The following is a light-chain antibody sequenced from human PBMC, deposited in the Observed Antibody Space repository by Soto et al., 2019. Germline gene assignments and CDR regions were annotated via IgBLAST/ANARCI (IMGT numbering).Light chain of an antibody. J-gene: IGKJ2*03. Sequence: EVVLAQTPALLSSSPGERVTLSCGASQSVDSTSMAWYQHKPGLAPRLLVYGASRRATGIPDRFSGSGSVTAFTLTISRLEPEDFAVYYCHHYGRSLSDSCGQGTKVEIK. V-gene: IGKV3D-20*01. CDR1: QSVDSTS. CDR2: GAS. CDR3: HHYGRSLSDS.